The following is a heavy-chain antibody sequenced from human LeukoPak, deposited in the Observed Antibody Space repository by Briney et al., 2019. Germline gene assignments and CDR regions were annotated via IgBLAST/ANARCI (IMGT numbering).Heavy chain of an antibody. CDR3: ARGPAITLVRGVTIDF. CDR1: GFMFSTFT. Sequence: PGGSLRLSCAASGFMFSTFTMNWVRQAPGKGLEWVSSISSSGRDIYYSDSVKGRFTISRDNARNSLFLQMISLRVDDTAVYYCARGPAITLVRGVTIDFWGQGTLVTVSS. J-gene: IGHJ4*02. D-gene: IGHD3-10*01. CDR2: ISSSGRDI. V-gene: IGHV3-21*01.